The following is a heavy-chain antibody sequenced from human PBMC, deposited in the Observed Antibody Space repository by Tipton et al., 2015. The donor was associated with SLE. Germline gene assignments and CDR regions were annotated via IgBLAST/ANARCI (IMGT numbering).Heavy chain of an antibody. Sequence: TLSLTCTVSGGSLNNHFCSWIRQSAGKGLEWIGRVSPSGGTKYNPSLKSRVTISVDKSKNQFSLKLTSVTAADTAVYYCAIAMEGGFLDYWGQGTLVTVSS. D-gene: IGHD2-15*01. CDR1: GGSLNNHF. J-gene: IGHJ4*02. CDR3: AIAMEGGFLDY. V-gene: IGHV4-4*07. CDR2: VSPSGGT.